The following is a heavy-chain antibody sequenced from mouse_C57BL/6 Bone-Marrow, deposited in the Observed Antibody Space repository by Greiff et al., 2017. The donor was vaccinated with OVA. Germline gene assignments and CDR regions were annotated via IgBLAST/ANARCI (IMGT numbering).Heavy chain of an antibody. CDR2: ISYDGSN. CDR1: GYSITSGYY. D-gene: IGHD2-5*01. CDR3: AREGDYSNYVWFAY. V-gene: IGHV3-6*01. J-gene: IGHJ3*01. Sequence: VQLKQSGPGLVKPSQSLSLTCSVTGYSITSGYYWNWIRQFPGNKLEWMGYISYDGSNNYNPSLKNRISITRDTSKNQFFLKLNSVTTEDTATYYCAREGDYSNYVWFAYWGQGTLVTVSA.